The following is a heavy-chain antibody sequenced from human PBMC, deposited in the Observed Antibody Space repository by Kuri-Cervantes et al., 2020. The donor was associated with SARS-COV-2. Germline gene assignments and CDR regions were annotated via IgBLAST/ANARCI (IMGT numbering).Heavy chain of an antibody. CDR3: ARRVPPWYDFWSGYYGMDV. CDR1: GGSISSGGYS. J-gene: IGHJ6*02. D-gene: IGHD3-3*01. CDR2: IYYSGST. V-gene: IGHV4-30-2*03. Sequence: SETLSLTCAVSGGSISSGGYSWSWIRQPPGKGLEWIGYIYYSGSTYYNPSLKSRVTISVDTSKNQFSLKLSSVTAADTAVYYCARRVPPWYDFWSGYYGMDVWGQGTTVTVSS.